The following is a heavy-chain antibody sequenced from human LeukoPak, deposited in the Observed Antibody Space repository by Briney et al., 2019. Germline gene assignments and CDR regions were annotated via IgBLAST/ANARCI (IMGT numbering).Heavy chain of an antibody. CDR3: ARGGYSSSWYVFYY. V-gene: IGHV3-33*01. D-gene: IGHD6-13*01. Sequence: GGSLRLSCAASGFTFGSYGMHWVRQAPGKGLEWVAVIWYDGSNKYYADSVKGRFTISRDNSKNTLYLQMNSLRAEDTAVYYCARGGYSSSWYVFYYWGQGTLVTVSS. CDR1: GFTFGSYG. CDR2: IWYDGSNK. J-gene: IGHJ4*02.